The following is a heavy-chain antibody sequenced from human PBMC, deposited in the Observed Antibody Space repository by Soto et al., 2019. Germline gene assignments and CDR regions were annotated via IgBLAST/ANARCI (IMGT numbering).Heavy chain of an antibody. CDR1: GGSISSSSYY. CDR3: ASDSYCSGGSCSNY. Sequence: SETLSLTCTVSGGSISSSSYYWGWIRQPPGKGLEWIGSIYYSGSTYYNPSLKSRVTISVDTSKNQFSLKLSSVTATDTAVYYCASDSYCSGGSCSNYWGQGTLVTAPQ. J-gene: IGHJ4*02. V-gene: IGHV4-39*01. CDR2: IYYSGST. D-gene: IGHD2-15*01.